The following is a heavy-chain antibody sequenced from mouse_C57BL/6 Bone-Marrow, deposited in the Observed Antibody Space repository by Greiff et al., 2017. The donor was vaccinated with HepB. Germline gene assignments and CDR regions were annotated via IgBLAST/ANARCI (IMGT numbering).Heavy chain of an antibody. D-gene: IGHD1-1*01. CDR3: ARRNSTTVGWYFDV. CDR2: ILPSIGRT. CDR1: DSEVFPIAY. Sequence: VHLVESGSELRSPGSSVKLSCKDFDSEVFPIAYMSWVRQKPGHGFEWIGGILPSIGRTIYGEKFEDKATLDADTLSNTAYLELNSLTSEDSAIYYCARRNSTTVGWYFDVWGTGTTVTVSS. J-gene: IGHJ1*03. V-gene: IGHV15-2*01.